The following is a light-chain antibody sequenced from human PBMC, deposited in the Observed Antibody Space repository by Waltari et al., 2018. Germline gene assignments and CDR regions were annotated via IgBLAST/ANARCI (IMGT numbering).Light chain of an antibody. Sequence: DIQMTQSPSTLSASIGDRVTITRRASQSLGRLLAWYQQKPGKAPKLLIYEASSLGSGVPSRFSGSGSETEFTLTISSLQPDDFATYYCQQYDFFWTFGQGTKVEIK. CDR2: EAS. J-gene: IGKJ1*01. V-gene: IGKV1-5*03. CDR1: QSLGRL. CDR3: QQYDFFWT.